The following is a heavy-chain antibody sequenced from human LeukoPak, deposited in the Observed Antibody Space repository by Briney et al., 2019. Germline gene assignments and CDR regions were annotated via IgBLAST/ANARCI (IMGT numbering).Heavy chain of an antibody. D-gene: IGHD2-2*01. CDR2: ISSSGGSP. Sequence: GGSLRLSCAASGFTFSDHYMDWVRQAPGKGLEWVSAISSSGGSPYYADSVNGRFTISRDNSKNTLYLQMNSLRAEDTALYYCAKDQALSLSSSRALDYWGQGTLVTVSS. CDR1: GFTFSDHY. V-gene: IGHV3-23*01. CDR3: AKDQALSLSSSRALDY. J-gene: IGHJ4*02.